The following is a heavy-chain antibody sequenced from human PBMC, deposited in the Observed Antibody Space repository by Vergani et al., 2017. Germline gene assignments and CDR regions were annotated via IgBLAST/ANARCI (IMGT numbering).Heavy chain of an antibody. Sequence: EVQLVESGGGLVQPGGSLRLSCAASGFTVSSNYMSWVRQAPGKGLEWVSVIYSGGSTYYADSVKGRFTISRDNSKNTLYLQMNSLRAEDTAVYYCARDRAGYSSGWYFDYWGQGTLVTVSS. V-gene: IGHV3-66*02. CDR2: IYSGGST. CDR3: ARDRAGYSSGWYFDY. D-gene: IGHD6-19*01. CDR1: GFTVSSNY. J-gene: IGHJ4*02.